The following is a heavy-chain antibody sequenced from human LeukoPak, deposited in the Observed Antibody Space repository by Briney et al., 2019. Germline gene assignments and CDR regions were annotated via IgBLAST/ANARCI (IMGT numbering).Heavy chain of an antibody. D-gene: IGHD6-13*01. Sequence: GGSLRLSCAASGFTFSSYAMSWVRQAPGKGLEWVASISGSGGSTYYADSVKGRFTISRDNSKNTLYLQMNSLRAEDTAVYYCAKTGLIAAAGTWWFDPWGQGTLVTVSS. J-gene: IGHJ5*02. CDR3: AKTGLIAAAGTWWFDP. V-gene: IGHV3-23*01. CDR2: ISGSGGST. CDR1: GFTFSSYA.